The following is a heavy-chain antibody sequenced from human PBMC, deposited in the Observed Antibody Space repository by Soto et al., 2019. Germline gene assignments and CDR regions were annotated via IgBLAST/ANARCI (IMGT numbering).Heavy chain of an antibody. J-gene: IGHJ4*02. Sequence: GGSLRLSCAASGFTLSRYGMHWVRQAPGKGLEWVAVIWFDGSNKNYADSVKGRFTVSKDNSKNTLYLQMDGLGAEDTAVYYCARAYDTSGYPYFDYWGQGTLVTVSS. CDR2: IWFDGSNK. CDR3: ARAYDTSGYPYFDY. D-gene: IGHD3-22*01. V-gene: IGHV3-33*01. CDR1: GFTLSRYG.